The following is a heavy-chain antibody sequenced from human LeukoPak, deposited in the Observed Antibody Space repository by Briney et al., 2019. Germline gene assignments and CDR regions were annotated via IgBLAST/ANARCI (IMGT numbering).Heavy chain of an antibody. J-gene: IGHJ5*02. CDR1: GGSISSHY. Sequence: SETLSLTCTVYGGSISSHYWSLIRQPPGKGLEWIGYIYYSGSTNYNPSLKSRVTISVDTSKNQFSLKLSSVTAADTAVYYCAREVGSSWYSDWFDPWGQGTLVTVSS. CDR2: IYYSGST. D-gene: IGHD6-13*01. V-gene: IGHV4-59*11. CDR3: AREVGSSWYSDWFDP.